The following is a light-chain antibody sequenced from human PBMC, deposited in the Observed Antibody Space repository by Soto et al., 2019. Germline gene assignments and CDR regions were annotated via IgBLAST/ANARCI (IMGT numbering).Light chain of an antibody. CDR1: QSVSSSF. CDR2: GAS. V-gene: IGKV3-20*01. CDR3: QQYGSSPRT. Sequence: EIVLTQSPGPLSLSPGERATLSCRSSQSVSSSFLAWYQQKVGQAPRLLIYGASSRATGIPDRFSGSGSGTDCTLTISRLEPEDVAVYYCQQYGSSPRTLGQGTRLEIK. J-gene: IGKJ5*01.